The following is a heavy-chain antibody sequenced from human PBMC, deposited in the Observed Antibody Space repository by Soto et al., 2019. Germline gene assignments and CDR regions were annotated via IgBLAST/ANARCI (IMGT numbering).Heavy chain of an antibody. CDR1: GGSLSDYY. D-gene: IGHD6-13*01. Sequence: SETLSLTCTVSGGSLSDYYWTWIRQPPGKGLEWIGYIFYGGSTNYNPSLKSRVTISVDTSKNQFSLKLSSVTAADTAVYYCARHAHYVAAVNWFDPWGQGTLVTVSS. J-gene: IGHJ5*02. CDR2: IFYGGST. CDR3: ARHAHYVAAVNWFDP. V-gene: IGHV4-59*08.